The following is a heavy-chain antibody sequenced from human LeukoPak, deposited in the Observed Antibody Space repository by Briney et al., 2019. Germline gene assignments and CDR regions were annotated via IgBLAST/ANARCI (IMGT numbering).Heavy chain of an antibody. J-gene: IGHJ3*02. D-gene: IGHD2-21*01. CDR2: ISSSSSYI. CDR1: GFTFSSYS. CDR3: ARGIAPTETDAFDI. Sequence: PGGSLRLSCAASGFTFSSYSMNWVRQAPGKGLEWVSSISSSSSYIYYADSVKGRFTISRDNAKNSLYLQMNSLRAEDTAVYYCARGIAPTETDAFDIWGQGTMVTVSS. V-gene: IGHV3-21*01.